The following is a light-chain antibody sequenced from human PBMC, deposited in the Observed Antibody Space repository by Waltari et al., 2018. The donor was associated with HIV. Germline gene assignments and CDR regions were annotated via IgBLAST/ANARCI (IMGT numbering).Light chain of an antibody. V-gene: IGKV3-20*01. CDR1: QSVNNNY. Sequence: ENVLTQSPGTLSLSPGERATVSCRASQSVNNNYLGWYQQKPGQAPRLLIYGASRRATGIPDRFSGSGSGTDFSLTISRLEPEDFAVYYCQQYGGFPLTFGGGTKVEIK. J-gene: IGKJ4*01. CDR2: GAS. CDR3: QQYGGFPLT.